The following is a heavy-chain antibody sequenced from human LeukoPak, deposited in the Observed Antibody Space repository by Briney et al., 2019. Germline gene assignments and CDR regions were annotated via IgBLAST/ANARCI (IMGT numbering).Heavy chain of an antibody. CDR2: IYWDDEK. Sequence: GPTPVNPTQTLTLTCTFSGFSLSTSGVGVGWIRQPPGKALEWLAFIYWDDEKHYSPSLKSRLTITKDTSKNQVVLTMTNLDPVDTATYYCAHSPNSLLRFLGGTPFDYWGQGTLVTVSS. D-gene: IGHD3-3*01. V-gene: IGHV2-5*02. CDR3: AHSPNSLLRFLGGTPFDY. CDR1: GFSLSTSGVG. J-gene: IGHJ4*02.